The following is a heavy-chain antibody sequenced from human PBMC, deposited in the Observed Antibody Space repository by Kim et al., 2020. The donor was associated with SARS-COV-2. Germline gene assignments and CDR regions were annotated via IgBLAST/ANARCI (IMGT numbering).Heavy chain of an antibody. CDR2: IYYSGST. CDR3: ARDVGYYDSSGYEHYYYVMAV. D-gene: IGHD3-22*01. Sequence: SETLSLTCTVSGGSISTYYWSWIRQPPGKGLEWIGYIYYSGSTNYSPSLKSRVTISVDTSRNQVSLKLTSVTAADTALYYCARDVGYYDSSGYEHYYYVMAVWGQGPTVTVSS. V-gene: IGHV4-59*13. J-gene: IGHJ6*02. CDR1: GGSISTYY.